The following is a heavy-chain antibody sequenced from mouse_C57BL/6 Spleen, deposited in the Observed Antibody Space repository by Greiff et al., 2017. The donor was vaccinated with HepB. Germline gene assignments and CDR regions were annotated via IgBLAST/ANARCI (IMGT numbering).Heavy chain of an antibody. CDR1: GFTFSDYG. V-gene: IGHV5-17*01. D-gene: IGHD2-3*01. CDR3: ARPPYDAWYFDV. J-gene: IGHJ1*03. CDR2: ISSGSSTI. Sequence: EVKLVESGGGLVKPGGSLKLSCAASGFTFSDYGMHWVRQAPEKGLEWVAYISSGSSTIYYADTVKGRFTISRDNAKNTLFLQMTSLRSEDTAMYYCARPPYDAWYFDVWGTGTTVTVSS.